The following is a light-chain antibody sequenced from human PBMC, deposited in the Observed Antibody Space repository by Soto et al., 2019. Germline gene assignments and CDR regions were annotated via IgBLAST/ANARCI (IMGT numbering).Light chain of an antibody. CDR2: KAS. J-gene: IGKJ1*01. CDR1: QSISSW. CDR3: QQYKDYET. V-gene: IGKV1-5*03. Sequence: DIQMTQSPSTLSGSVGDRVTITCRASQSISSWLAWYQQKPGKTPKLLIYKASNLESGAPSRFSGSGSGTEFTLTISSLQPDDFATYYCQQYKDYETFGQGTKVDIK.